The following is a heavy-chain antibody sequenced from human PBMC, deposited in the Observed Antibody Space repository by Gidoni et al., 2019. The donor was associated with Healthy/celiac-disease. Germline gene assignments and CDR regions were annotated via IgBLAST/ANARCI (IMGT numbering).Heavy chain of an antibody. J-gene: IGHJ5*02. CDR1: GYTFTSYY. CDR2: INPSGGST. Sequence: QVQLVQSGAEVKKPGASVKVSCQASGYTFTSYYMHWVRQAPGQGLDWMGIINPSGGSTSYAQKFQGRVTMTRDTSTSTVYMELSSLRSEDTAVYYCARDPTITIFGVVMGVGWFDPWGQGTLVTVSS. V-gene: IGHV1-46*01. D-gene: IGHD3-3*01. CDR3: ARDPTITIFGVVMGVGWFDP.